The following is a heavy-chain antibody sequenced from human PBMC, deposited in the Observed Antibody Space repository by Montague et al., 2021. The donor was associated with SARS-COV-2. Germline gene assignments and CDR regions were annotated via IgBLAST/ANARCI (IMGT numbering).Heavy chain of an antibody. D-gene: IGHD3-9*01. CDR3: ARISYDILTGYYYGMDV. Sequence: PALVKPXQTLTLTCTFSGFSLSTSGMCVSWIRQPPGKALEWLALXDWDDDKYYSTSLKTRLTISKDTSKNQVVLTMTNMDPVDTATYYCARISYDILTGYYYGMDVWGQGTTVTVSS. V-gene: IGHV2-70*01. CDR2: XDWDDDK. J-gene: IGHJ6*02. CDR1: GFSLSTSGMC.